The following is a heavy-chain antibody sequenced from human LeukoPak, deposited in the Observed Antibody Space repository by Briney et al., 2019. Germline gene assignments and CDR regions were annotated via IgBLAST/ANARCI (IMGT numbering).Heavy chain of an antibody. V-gene: IGHV1-2*02. CDR2: INPNSGGT. D-gene: IGHD4-17*01. CDR3: ARAYIDYGAYYYYYGMDV. J-gene: IGHJ6*02. CDR1: GYTFTGYY. Sequence: ASVKVSCTASGYTFTGYYMHWVRQAPGQGLEWMGWINPNSGGTNYAQKFQGRVTMTRDTSISTAYMELSRLRSDDTAVYYCARAYIDYGAYYYYYGMDVWGRGTTVTVSS.